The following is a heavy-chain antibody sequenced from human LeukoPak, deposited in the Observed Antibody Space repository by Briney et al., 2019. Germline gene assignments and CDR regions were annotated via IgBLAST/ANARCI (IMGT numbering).Heavy chain of an antibody. V-gene: IGHV3-9*03. D-gene: IGHD3-3*01. CDR2: ISWNSGSI. Sequence: GGSLRLSCAASGFTFDDYAMHWVRHAPGKGLEWVSGISWNSGSIGYADSVKGRFTISRDNAKNSLYLQMSSLRAEDMALYYCAKGRGITIFGVVIHWGQGALVTVSS. J-gene: IGHJ4*02. CDR3: AKGRGITIFGVVIH. CDR1: GFTFDDYA.